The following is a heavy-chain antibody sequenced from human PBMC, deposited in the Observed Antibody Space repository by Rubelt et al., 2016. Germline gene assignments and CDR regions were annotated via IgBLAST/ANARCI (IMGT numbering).Heavy chain of an antibody. Sequence: GKGLVWVSRISGDGSITNYVDSVKGRFTISRDNAKNTLYLQMNSLRAEDTAVYYCARDRNYYDSSGFSDFDYWGQGTLVTVSS. V-gene: IGHV3-74*01. J-gene: IGHJ4*02. CDR2: ISGDGSIT. D-gene: IGHD3-22*01. CDR3: ARDRNYYDSSGFSDFDY.